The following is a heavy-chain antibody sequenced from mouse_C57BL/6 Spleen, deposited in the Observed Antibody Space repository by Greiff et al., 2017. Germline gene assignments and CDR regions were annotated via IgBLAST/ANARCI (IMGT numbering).Heavy chain of an antibody. CDR1: GYAFSSSW. CDR3: AREVFTTVVATRYFDY. V-gene: IGHV1-82*01. J-gene: IGHJ2*01. Sequence: QVQLKESGPELVKPGASVKISCKASGYAFSSSWMNWVKQRPGKGLEWIGRIYPGDGDTNYNGKFKGKATLTADKSSSTAYMQLSSLTSEDSAVYFCAREVFTTVVATRYFDYWGQGTTLTVSS. CDR2: IYPGDGDT. D-gene: IGHD1-1*01.